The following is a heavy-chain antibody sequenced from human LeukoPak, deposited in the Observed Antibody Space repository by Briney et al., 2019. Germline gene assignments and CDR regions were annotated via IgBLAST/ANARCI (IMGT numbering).Heavy chain of an antibody. CDR2: IIPIFGTA. CDR1: GGTFSSYA. CDR3: ASPRGLGPYGDKVGLDY. Sequence: SVKVSCKASGGTFSSYAISWVRQAPGQGLEWMGGIIPIFGTANYAQKFQGRVTITADKSTSTAYMELSSLRPEDTAVYYCASPRGLGPYGDKVGLDYWGQGTLVTVSS. J-gene: IGHJ4*02. V-gene: IGHV1-69*06. D-gene: IGHD4-17*01.